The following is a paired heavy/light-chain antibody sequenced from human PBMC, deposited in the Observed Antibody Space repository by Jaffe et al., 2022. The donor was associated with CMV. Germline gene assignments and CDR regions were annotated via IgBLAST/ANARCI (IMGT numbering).Heavy chain of an antibody. V-gene: IGHV1-24*01. CDR2: FDPEDGET. J-gene: IGHJ3*02. CDR1: GYTLTELS. Sequence: QVQLVQSGAEVKKPGASVKVSCKVSGYTLTELSMHWVRQAPGKGLEWMGGFDPEDGETIYAQKFQGRVTMTEDTSTDTAYMELSSLRSEDTAVYYCATDRSCGGDCYSRISAFDIWGQGTMVTVSS. D-gene: IGHD2-21*02. CDR3: ATDRSCGGDCYSRISAFDI.
Light chain of an antibody. Sequence: SSELTQDPAVSVALGQTVRITCQGDSLRSYYASWYQQKPGQAPVLVIYGKNNRPSGIPDRFSGSSSGNTASLTITGAQAEDEADYYCNSRDSSGNHPDVVFGGGTKLTVL. CDR1: SLRSYY. J-gene: IGLJ2*01. V-gene: IGLV3-19*01. CDR2: GKN. CDR3: NSRDSSGNHPDVV.